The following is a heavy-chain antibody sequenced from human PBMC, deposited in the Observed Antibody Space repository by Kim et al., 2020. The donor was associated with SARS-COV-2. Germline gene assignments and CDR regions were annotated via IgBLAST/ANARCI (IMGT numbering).Heavy chain of an antibody. D-gene: IGHD6-13*01. CDR3: GNSCWYAFDM. Sequence: GGSLRLSCAASGITFSSYWMSWVRQAPGKGLEWVANINEDGSRKQYVDSVKGRFTISRDNAKKSLYLQMNSLRAEDTAVYYCGNSCWYAFDMWGQGTMVTVSS. J-gene: IGHJ3*02. CDR2: INEDGSRK. CDR1: GITFSSYW. V-gene: IGHV3-7*03.